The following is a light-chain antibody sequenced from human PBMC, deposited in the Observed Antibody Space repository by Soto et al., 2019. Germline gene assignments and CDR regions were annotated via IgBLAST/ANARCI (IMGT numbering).Light chain of an antibody. CDR1: SGDIGGYDY. J-gene: IGLJ1*01. CDR2: EVT. Sequence: QSVLTQPPSASGSPGQSVTISCTGTSGDIGGYDYVSWYQQHPGKAPKLMIYEVTKRPLGVPDRFSGSKSGNTASLTVSGLQAEDEADYYCSSYAGSNNPDVFGTGTQLTVL. CDR3: SSYAGSNNPDV. V-gene: IGLV2-8*01.